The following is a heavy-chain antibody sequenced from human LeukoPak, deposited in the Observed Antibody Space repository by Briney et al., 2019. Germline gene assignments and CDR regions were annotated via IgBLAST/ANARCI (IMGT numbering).Heavy chain of an antibody. CDR1: GFTFSSYG. D-gene: IGHD1-26*01. CDR3: AKGGPEWELLSRFDP. CDR2: ISGSGGST. J-gene: IGHJ5*02. V-gene: IGHV3-23*01. Sequence: GGSLRLSYAASGFTFSSYGMSWVRQAPGKGLEWVSAISGSGGSTYYADSVKGRFTISRDNSKNTLYLQMNSLRAEDTAVYYCAKGGPEWELLSRFDPWGQGTLVTVSS.